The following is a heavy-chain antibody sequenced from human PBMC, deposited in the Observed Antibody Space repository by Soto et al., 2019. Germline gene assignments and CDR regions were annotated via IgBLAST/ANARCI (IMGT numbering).Heavy chain of an antibody. CDR3: ATLMTKWELDHYYYYYGMDV. CDR2: IKSKTDGGTT. Sequence: PGGSLRLSCGASGFTFSHAWMNWVRQAPGKGLEWVGRIKSKTDGGTTDYAAPVNGRFTISRDDSKNTLYLQMSSLTTEDTAVYYCATLMTKWELDHYYYYYGMDVWGQGTTVTVSS. D-gene: IGHD1-26*01. V-gene: IGHV3-15*07. J-gene: IGHJ6*02. CDR1: GFTFSHAW.